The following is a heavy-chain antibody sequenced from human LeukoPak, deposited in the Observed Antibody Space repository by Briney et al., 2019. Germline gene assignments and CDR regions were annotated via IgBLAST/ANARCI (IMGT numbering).Heavy chain of an antibody. CDR2: IIPIFGTA. D-gene: IGHD4-17*01. V-gene: IGHV1-69*13. CDR1: GGTFSSYA. J-gene: IGHJ3*02. Sequence: ASVKVSCKASGGTFSSYAISWVRQAPGQGLEWMGGIIPIFGTANYAQKFQGRVTITADESTSTAYMELSSLRSEDTAVYYCAREGGATVTNLGAFDICGQGTMVTVSS. CDR3: AREGGATVTNLGAFDI.